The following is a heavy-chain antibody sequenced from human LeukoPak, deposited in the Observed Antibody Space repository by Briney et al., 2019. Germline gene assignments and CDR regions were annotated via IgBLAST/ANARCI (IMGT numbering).Heavy chain of an antibody. J-gene: IGHJ6*02. V-gene: IGHV3-7*03. CDR2: VNRDGSET. CDR3: ARNNGMDV. Sequence: GGSLRLSCAASGFALSSYWMTWVRQVPGRGPEWVANVNRDGSETYYLDSVKGRFTISKDNAKNSLYLQMNSLRAEDTALYHCARNNGMDVWGQGTTVIVSS. CDR1: GFALSSYW.